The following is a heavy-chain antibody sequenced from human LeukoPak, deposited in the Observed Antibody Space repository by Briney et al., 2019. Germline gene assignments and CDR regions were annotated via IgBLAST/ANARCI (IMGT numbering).Heavy chain of an antibody. CDR1: GFTFSSYS. J-gene: IGHJ3*02. CDR2: ISSSSSYI. Sequence: GGSLRLSCAASGFTFSSYSMNWVRQAPGKGLEWVSSISSSSSYIYYADSVKGRFTISRDNAKNSLYLQMNSLRAEDTAVYYCARASSCSGGSCYRGNAFDIWGQGTMVTVSS. CDR3: ARASSCSGGSCYRGNAFDI. V-gene: IGHV3-21*01. D-gene: IGHD2-15*01.